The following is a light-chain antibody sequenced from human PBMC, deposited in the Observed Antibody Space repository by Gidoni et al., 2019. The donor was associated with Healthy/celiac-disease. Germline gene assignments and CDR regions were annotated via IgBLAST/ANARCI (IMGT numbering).Light chain of an antibody. CDR2: GAS. CDR3: QQYNNWPGT. J-gene: IGKJ1*01. CDR1: QSVGSN. Sequence: DIVMTQSPATLSVSPGERATLSCRASQSVGSNLAWYQQKPGQAPRLLISGASTRATGVPARFSGSGSGTEFTLTISSLQSEDFAVYYCQQYNNWPGTFGQGTKVEIK. V-gene: IGKV3-15*01.